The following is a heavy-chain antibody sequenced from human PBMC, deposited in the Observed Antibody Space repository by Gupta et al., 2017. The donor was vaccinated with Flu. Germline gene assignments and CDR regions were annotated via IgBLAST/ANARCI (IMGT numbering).Heavy chain of an antibody. CDR1: GYTFSNYW. CDR2: IYPGDSDT. CDR3: ARQYRGGSTASCYAGAMDV. V-gene: IGHV5-51*01. J-gene: IGHJ6*02. D-gene: IGHD2-2*01. Sequence: EVQLVQSGAEVKKSGESLKISCKGSGYTFSNYWIGWVRQMPGNGLEWMGIIYPGDSDTRYSPSLQGQVTISADNSLNTDYLQLSSLKASDTAIYYGARQYRGGSTASCYAGAMDVWGQGTTVTVSS.